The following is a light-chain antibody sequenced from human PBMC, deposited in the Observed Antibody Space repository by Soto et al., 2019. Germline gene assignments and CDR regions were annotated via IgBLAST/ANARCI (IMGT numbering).Light chain of an antibody. CDR2: GAS. Sequence: EVVMTQSPATLSVSPGERATLSCRASQSFSSNLAWYHQKPCQTPRLLIYGASTRATCIRARFSRSGSGTEFTLTISSLQSEDFAVYYCQQYNNWPLTFGGGTKVEIK. J-gene: IGKJ4*01. CDR3: QQYNNWPLT. V-gene: IGKV3-15*01. CDR1: QSFSSN.